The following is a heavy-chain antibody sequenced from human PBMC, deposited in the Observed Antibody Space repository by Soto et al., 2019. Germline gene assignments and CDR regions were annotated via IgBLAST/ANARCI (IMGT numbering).Heavy chain of an antibody. V-gene: IGHV3-23*01. Sequence: EVQLLESGGGLVQPGGSLRLSCAASGFTFSSYAMSWVRQAPGKGLEWVSAISGSGGSTYYADSVKGRFTISRDNSKDNLYLQMNSLRAEDTAVYYCAQHGADTPRNLRYNKHDYWGQGTLVTVSS. D-gene: IGHD2-15*01. CDR2: ISGSGGST. CDR1: GFTFSSYA. J-gene: IGHJ4*02. CDR3: AQHGADTPRNLRYNKHDY.